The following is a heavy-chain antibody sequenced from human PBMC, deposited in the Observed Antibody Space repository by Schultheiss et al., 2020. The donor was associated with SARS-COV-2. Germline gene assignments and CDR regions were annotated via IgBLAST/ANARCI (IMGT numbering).Heavy chain of an antibody. J-gene: IGHJ4*02. CDR2: IYYSGST. V-gene: IGHV4-39*01. CDR3: ARHRIVGTTTAPSHNFDY. CDR1: GGSISSSSYY. Sequence: SQTLSLTCTVSGGSISSSSYYWGWIRQPPGKGLEWIGSIYYSGSTYYNPSLKSRVTISVDTSKNQFSLKLSSVTAADTAVYYCARHRIVGTTTAPSHNFDYWGQGTLVTVSS. D-gene: IGHD1-26*01.